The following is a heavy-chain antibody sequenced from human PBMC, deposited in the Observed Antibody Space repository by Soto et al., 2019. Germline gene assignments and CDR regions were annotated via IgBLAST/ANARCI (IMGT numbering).Heavy chain of an antibody. CDR2: VYHNGLT. V-gene: IGHV4-4*02. D-gene: IGHD2-15*01. CDR3: ARDAALPGVTDRFDY. J-gene: IGHJ4*02. Sequence: SETLSLTCAVSGDSIGSNVWWRCVRQPPGKGLEWIGEVYHNGLTDYNPSLKGRVTMSADMSKNQFSLTVTSVTAADTAMYYCARDAALPGVTDRFDYWGQGTLVTVSS. CDR1: GDSIGSNVW.